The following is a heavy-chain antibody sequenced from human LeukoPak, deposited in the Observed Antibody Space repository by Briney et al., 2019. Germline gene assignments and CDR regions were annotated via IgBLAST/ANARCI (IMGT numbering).Heavy chain of an antibody. CDR2: IYYSGST. V-gene: IGHV4-59*01. J-gene: IGHJ6*02. CDR1: GGSISSYY. CDR3: ARASSTYYDFWSGCHQLSPFDYYYYYGMDV. D-gene: IGHD3-3*01. Sequence: SETLSLTCTVSGGSISSYYWSWIRQPPGKGLEWIGYIYYSGSTNYNPSLKSRVTISVDTSKNQFSLKLSSVTAADTAVYYCARASSTYYDFWSGCHQLSPFDYYYYYGMDVWGQGTTVTVSS.